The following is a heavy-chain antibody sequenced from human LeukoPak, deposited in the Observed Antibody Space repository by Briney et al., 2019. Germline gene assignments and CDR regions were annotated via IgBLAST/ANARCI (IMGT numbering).Heavy chain of an antibody. J-gene: IGHJ4*02. CDR3: AKSRSPSISLLWFGELYY. V-gene: IGHV1-8*03. CDR1: GYTFTSYD. D-gene: IGHD3-10*01. Sequence: ASVKVSCKASGYTFTSYDINWVRQATGQGLEWMGWMNPNSGNTGYAQKFQGRVTITRNTSISTAYMELSSLRAEDTAVYYCAKSRSPSISLLWFGELYYWGQGTLVTVSS. CDR2: MNPNSGNT.